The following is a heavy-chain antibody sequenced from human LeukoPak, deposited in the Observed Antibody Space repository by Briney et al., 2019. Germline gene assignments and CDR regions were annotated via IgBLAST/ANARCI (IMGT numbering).Heavy chain of an antibody. CDR2: ISGSGGST. CDR1: GITLSNYG. J-gene: IGHJ4*02. D-gene: IGHD3-22*01. CDR3: AKRGVVIRVILVGFHKEAYYFDS. V-gene: IGHV3-23*01. Sequence: GGSLRLSCAVSGITLSNYGMSWVRQAPGKGLEWVAGISGSGGSTNYADSVKGRFTISRDNRKNTLYLQMNSLRVEDTAVYFCAKRGVVIRVILVGFHKEAYYFDSWGQGALVTISS.